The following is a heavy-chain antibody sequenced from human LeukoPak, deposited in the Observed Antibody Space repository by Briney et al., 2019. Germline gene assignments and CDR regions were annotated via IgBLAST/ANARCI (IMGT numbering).Heavy chain of an antibody. CDR3: ARGLRYCSSTSCYSIDAFDI. CDR2: IGTAGET. D-gene: IGHD2-2*01. J-gene: IGHJ3*02. CDR1: GFTFSRYD. V-gene: IGHV3-13*01. Sequence: GGSLRLPCAASGFTFSRYDMHWVRQTTGKGLEWVSAIGTAGETHYPGSVKGRFTISRENAKNSLYLQMNSLRAGDTAVYYCARGLRYCSSTSCYSIDAFDIWGQGTMVTVSS.